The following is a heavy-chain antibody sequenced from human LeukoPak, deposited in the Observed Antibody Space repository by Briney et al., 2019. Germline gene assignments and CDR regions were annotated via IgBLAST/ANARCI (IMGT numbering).Heavy chain of an antibody. D-gene: IGHD2-2*01. J-gene: IGHJ5*02. Sequence: SQTLSPTCAISGDSVSSNSVTWNWIRQSPSRGLEWLGRTYYRSTWYNDYAVSVRGRITVNPDTSKNQFSLHLNSVTPEDTAVYYCARRLTQYDCFDPWGQGVLVTVSS. CDR1: GDSVSSNSVT. CDR3: ARRLTQYDCFDP. V-gene: IGHV6-1*01. CDR2: TYYRSTWYN.